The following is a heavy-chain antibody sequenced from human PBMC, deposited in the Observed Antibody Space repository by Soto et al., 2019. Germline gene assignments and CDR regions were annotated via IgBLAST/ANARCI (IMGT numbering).Heavy chain of an antibody. CDR1: GASISKTGLY. CDR3: ARTTGSRSLDV. Sequence: QVLLQESGPGLVKPSETLSLTATVSGASISKTGLYWSWIRQPPGKGLEWIGYIYSSGSTTYNSSLKSGVTISLDTSKNQVSLNLTSVTAADTAMYYCARTTGSRSLDVWGHGTMVSVSS. V-gene: IGHV4-61*08. D-gene: IGHD3-9*01. J-gene: IGHJ3*01. CDR2: IYSSGST.